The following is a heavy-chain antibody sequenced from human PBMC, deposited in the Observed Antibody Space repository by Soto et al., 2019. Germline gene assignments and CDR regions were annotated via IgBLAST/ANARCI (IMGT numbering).Heavy chain of an antibody. Sequence: QVQLVQSGAEVKKPGSSVKVSCKASGGTFSSYAISWVRQAPGQGLEWMGGIIPIFGTANYAQKFQGRVTXXAXEXXSTAYMELSRLRSEDTAVYYCARAGGAMATISFDCWGQGTLVTVSS. D-gene: IGHD5-12*01. CDR2: IIPIFGTA. J-gene: IGHJ4*02. V-gene: IGHV1-69*12. CDR1: GGTFSSYA. CDR3: ARAGGAMATISFDC.